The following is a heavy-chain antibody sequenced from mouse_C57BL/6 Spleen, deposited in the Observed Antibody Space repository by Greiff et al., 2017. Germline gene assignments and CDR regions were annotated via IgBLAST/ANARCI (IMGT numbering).Heavy chain of an antibody. J-gene: IGHJ4*01. Sequence: EVKLMESGPGLVKPSQSLSLTCSVTGYSITSGYYWNWIRQFPGNKLEWMGYISYDGSNNYNPSLKNRISITRDTSKNQFFLKLNSVTTEDTATYYCARGGDYYGYAMDYWGQGTSVTVSS. CDR1: GYSITSGYY. V-gene: IGHV3-6*01. CDR3: ARGGDYYGYAMDY. D-gene: IGHD1-1*01. CDR2: ISYDGSN.